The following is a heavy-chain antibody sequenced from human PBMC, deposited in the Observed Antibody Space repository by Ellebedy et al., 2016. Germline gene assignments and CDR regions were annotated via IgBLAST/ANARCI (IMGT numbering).Heavy chain of an antibody. CDR3: AKAKTTVVTPYRYWYFDL. Sequence: GGSLRLSXAASGFTFDDYAMHWVRQAPGKGLEWVSGISWNSGSIGYADSVKGRFTISRDNAKNSLYLQMNSLRAEDTALYYCAKAKTTVVTPYRYWYFDLWGRGTLVTVSS. CDR2: ISWNSGSI. J-gene: IGHJ2*01. CDR1: GFTFDDYA. D-gene: IGHD4-23*01. V-gene: IGHV3-9*01.